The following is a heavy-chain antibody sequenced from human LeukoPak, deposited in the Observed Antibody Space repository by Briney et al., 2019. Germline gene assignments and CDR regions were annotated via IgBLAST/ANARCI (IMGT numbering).Heavy chain of an antibody. CDR3: ARDGGSSWWGNWFDP. V-gene: IGHV3-30*02. CDR1: GFTFSSYW. J-gene: IGHJ5*02. CDR2: IRYDGSNK. D-gene: IGHD6-13*01. Sequence: PGGSLRLSCAASGFTFSSYWMHWVRQAPGKGLEWVAFIRYDGSNKYYADSVKGRFTISRDNSKNTLYLQMNSLRAEDTAVYYCARDGGSSWWGNWFDPWGQGTLVTVSS.